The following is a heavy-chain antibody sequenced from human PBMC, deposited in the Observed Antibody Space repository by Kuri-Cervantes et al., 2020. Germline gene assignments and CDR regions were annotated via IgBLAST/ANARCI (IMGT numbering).Heavy chain of an antibody. CDR1: GFTFDDYA. D-gene: IGHD6-13*01. V-gene: IGHV3-21*01. J-gene: IGHJ4*02. CDR3: ATGQQLGFDY. CDR2: ISSSSSYI. Sequence: GGSLRLSCAASGFTFDDYATHWVRQAPGKGLEWVSSISSSSSYIYYADSVKGRFTISRDNAKNSLYLQMNSLRAEDTAVYYCATGQQLGFDYWGQGTLVTVSS.